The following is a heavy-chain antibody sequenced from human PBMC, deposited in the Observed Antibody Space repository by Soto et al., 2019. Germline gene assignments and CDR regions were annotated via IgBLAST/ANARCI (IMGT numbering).Heavy chain of an antibody. Sequence: PGGSLRLSCAASGFTFSPYWLHWVRQGPGKGLVWVSHINGDGSTTAYADSVKGRFTISRDNAKNTLYLEINSLRADDTAVYYCARDRGYPDSFNVWGQGTMVTV. J-gene: IGHJ3*01. CDR1: GFTFSPYW. D-gene: IGHD5-12*01. CDR2: INGDGSTT. CDR3: ARDRGYPDSFNV. V-gene: IGHV3-74*01.